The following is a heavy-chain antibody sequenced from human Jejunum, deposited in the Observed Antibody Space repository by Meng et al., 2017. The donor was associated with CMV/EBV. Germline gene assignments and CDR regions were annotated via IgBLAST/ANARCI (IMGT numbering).Heavy chain of an antibody. J-gene: IGHJ5*02. CDR3: ARVISSWYSLDR. CDR1: GFTFNTSI. Sequence: SCAAAGFTFNTSIMHWVRQAPGKGLEWVASISTRSSYIYYTDSVKGRFTISRDDAKSSVYLQMNSLRVEDTAVYYCARVISSWYSLDRWGQGNLVTVSS. D-gene: IGHD3-22*01. V-gene: IGHV3-21*06. CDR2: ISTRSSYI.